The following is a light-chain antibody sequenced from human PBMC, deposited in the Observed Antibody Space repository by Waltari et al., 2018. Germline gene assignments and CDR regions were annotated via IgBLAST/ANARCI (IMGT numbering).Light chain of an antibody. CDR2: ATS. Sequence: DIVLTQSPGTLSLSLGERATLSCRASQSVTTRQLAWYQQKPGQAPRLLIHATSSRATGIADRFSGSGSETDFTLTISRLEPEDFAVYYCEHYGSSPGTFGGGTRVEIK. CDR3: EHYGSSPGT. CDR1: QSVTTRQ. V-gene: IGKV3-20*01. J-gene: IGKJ4*01.